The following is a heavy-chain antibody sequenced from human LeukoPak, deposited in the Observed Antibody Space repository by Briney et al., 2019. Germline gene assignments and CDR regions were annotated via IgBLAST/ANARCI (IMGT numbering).Heavy chain of an antibody. Sequence: SQTLSLTCAISGDSFSSNSVTWNWLRQSPSRGLEWLGRTYYRSTWYNDYAVCVRGLITVNPDTSKNQFSLHLNSVTPEDTAVYYCARRLTQYDCFDPWGQGNLVTVSS. V-gene: IGHV6-1*01. CDR3: ARRLTQYDCFDP. J-gene: IGHJ5*02. CDR2: TYYRSTWYN. CDR1: GDSFSSNSVT. D-gene: IGHD2-2*01.